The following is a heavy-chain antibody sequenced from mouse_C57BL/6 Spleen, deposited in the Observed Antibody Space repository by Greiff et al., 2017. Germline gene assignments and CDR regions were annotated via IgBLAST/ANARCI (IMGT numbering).Heavy chain of an antibody. CDR1: GYSITSGYY. D-gene: IGHD2-5*01. V-gene: IGHV3-6*01. J-gene: IGHJ2*01. CDR2: ISYDGSN. CDR3: ASDYSNHGVYFDY. Sequence: EVKLQESGPGLVKPSQSLSLTCSVTGYSITSGYYWNWIRQFPGNKLEWMGYISYDGSNNYNPSLKNRISITRDTSKNQFFLKLNSVTTEDTATYYCASDYSNHGVYFDYWGQGTTLTVSS.